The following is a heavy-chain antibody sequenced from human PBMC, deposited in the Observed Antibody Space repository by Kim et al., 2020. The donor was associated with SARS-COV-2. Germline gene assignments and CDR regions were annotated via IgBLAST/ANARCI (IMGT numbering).Heavy chain of an antibody. CDR1: GGTFSSYA. V-gene: IGHV1-69*13. D-gene: IGHD3-22*01. J-gene: IGHJ3*02. CDR2: IIPIFGTA. CDR3: ARETYYYDSSGYPPHAFDI. Sequence: SVKVSCKASGGTFSSYAISWVRQAPGQGLEWMGGIIPIFGTANYAQKFQGRVTITADESTSTAYMELSSLRSEDTAVYYCARETYYYDSSGYPPHAFDIWGQGTMVTVSS.